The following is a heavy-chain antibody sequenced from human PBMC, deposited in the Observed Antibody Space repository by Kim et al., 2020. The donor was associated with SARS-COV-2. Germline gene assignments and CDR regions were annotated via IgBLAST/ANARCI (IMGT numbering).Heavy chain of an antibody. CDR1: GYTFTSYA. CDR2: INAGNGNT. V-gene: IGHV1-3*01. J-gene: IGHJ4*02. D-gene: IGHD1-1*01. CDR3: AREGVQLERPAPLNY. Sequence: ASVKVSCKASGYTFTSYAMHWVRQAPGQRLEWMGWINAGNGNTKYSQKFQGRATITRDTSASTAYMELSSLRSEDTAVYYCAREGVQLERPAPLNYWGQGTLVTVSS.